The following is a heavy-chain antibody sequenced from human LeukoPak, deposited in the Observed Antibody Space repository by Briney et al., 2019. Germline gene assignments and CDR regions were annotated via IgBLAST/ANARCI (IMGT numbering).Heavy chain of an antibody. Sequence: ASVKVSCKASGYTFTSYGISWVRQAPGQGLEWMGWISAYNGNTNYAQKLQGRVIMTTDTSTSTAYMELRSLRSDDTAVYYCAVERYCSSTSCYGNWFDPWGQGTLVTVSS. CDR1: GYTFTSYG. J-gene: IGHJ5*02. V-gene: IGHV1-18*01. CDR2: ISAYNGNT. D-gene: IGHD2-2*01. CDR3: AVERYCSSTSCYGNWFDP.